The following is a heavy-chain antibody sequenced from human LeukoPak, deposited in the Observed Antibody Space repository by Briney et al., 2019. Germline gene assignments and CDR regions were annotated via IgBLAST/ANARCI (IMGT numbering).Heavy chain of an antibody. V-gene: IGHV4-59*08. CDR1: GGSMSSYY. J-gene: IGHJ3*01. Sequence: SETLSLTCTVSGGSMSSYYWNWIRQPPGKGLEWLAYIYHSGSTNYNPSLKSRVTISLDTSRNQVSLRLSSVTAADTAVYYCARRGSAAWDAFDVWGHGTMVIVSS. CDR2: IYHSGST. CDR3: ARRGSAAWDAFDV. D-gene: IGHD2-15*01.